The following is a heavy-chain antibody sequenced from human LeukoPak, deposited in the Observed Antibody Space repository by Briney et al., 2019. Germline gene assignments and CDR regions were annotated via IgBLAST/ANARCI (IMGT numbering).Heavy chain of an antibody. CDR1: GFTFRSYW. CDR2: IKQDGSEK. CDR3: ARAMKYSSSWYDFDY. V-gene: IGHV3-7*01. J-gene: IGHJ4*02. D-gene: IGHD6-13*01. Sequence: PGGSLRLSCAASGFTFRSYWMSWVRQAPGKGLEWVANIKQDGSEKYYVDSVKGRFTISRDNAKNSLYLQMNSLRAEDTAVYYCARAMKYSSSWYDFDYWGQGILVTVSS.